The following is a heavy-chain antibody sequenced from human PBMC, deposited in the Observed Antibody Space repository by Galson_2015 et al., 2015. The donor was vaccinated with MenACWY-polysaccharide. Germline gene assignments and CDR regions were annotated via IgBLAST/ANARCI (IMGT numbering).Heavy chain of an antibody. V-gene: IGHV1-8*01. J-gene: IGHJ3*02. CDR1: GYSFSSYD. CDR2: MNPNSGNT. D-gene: IGHD2/OR15-2a*01. CDR3: ARGIRREVLLIRAFDI. Sequence: SVKVSCKTSGYSFSSYDINWVRQTTGQGLEWMGWMNPNSGNTGYAQKFQGRVTMTRNTSISIAYMELSSLRSEDTAVYYCARGIRREVLLIRAFDIWGQGTMVTVSS.